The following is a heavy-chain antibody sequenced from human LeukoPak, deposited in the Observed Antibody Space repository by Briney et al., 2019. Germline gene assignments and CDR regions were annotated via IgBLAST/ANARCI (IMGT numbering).Heavy chain of an antibody. J-gene: IGHJ6*03. D-gene: IGHD2-2*01. CDR3: ARMSTSLDYMDV. CDR2: IYYSGST. Sequence: PSQTLSLTCTVSGGSISSGDYYWSWIRQPPGKGLEWIGYIYYSGSTYYNPSLKSRVTISVDTSKNQFSLKLGSVTAADTAVYYCARMSTSLDYMDVWGKGTTVTVSS. V-gene: IGHV4-30-4*08. CDR1: GGSISSGDYY.